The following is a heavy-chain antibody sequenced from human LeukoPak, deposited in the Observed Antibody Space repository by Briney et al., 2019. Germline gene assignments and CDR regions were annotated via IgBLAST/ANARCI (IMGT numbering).Heavy chain of an antibody. V-gene: IGHV3-74*01. Sequence: GGSLRLSCAASGFTFSSYWMHWVRQAPGKGLVWVSRINSDGSSTIYADSVKGRFTISRDNAKNTLYLQMTSLRAEDTAVYYCARFYCSSTSCLEDYWGQGTLVTVSS. D-gene: IGHD2-2*01. CDR3: ARFYCSSTSCLEDY. CDR2: INSDGSST. J-gene: IGHJ4*02. CDR1: GFTFSSYW.